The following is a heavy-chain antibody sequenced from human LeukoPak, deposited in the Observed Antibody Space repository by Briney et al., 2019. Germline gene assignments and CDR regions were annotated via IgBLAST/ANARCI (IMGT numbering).Heavy chain of an antibody. Sequence: GRSLRLSCAASGFXFSSYGIHWVRQAPGKGLEWVAVISYDGSNKYYADSVKGRFTISRDNSKNTLYLQMNSLRAEDTAVYYCAKDVAVVVIHDAFDIWGQGTMVTVSS. D-gene: IGHD3-22*01. CDR2: ISYDGSNK. CDR1: GFXFSSYG. V-gene: IGHV3-30*18. J-gene: IGHJ3*02. CDR3: AKDVAVVVIHDAFDI.